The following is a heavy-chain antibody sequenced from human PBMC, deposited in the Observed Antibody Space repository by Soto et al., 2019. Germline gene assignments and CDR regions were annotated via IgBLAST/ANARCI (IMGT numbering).Heavy chain of an antibody. J-gene: IGHJ6*02. CDR3: AKSLLAAYYYYGMDV. D-gene: IGHD1-26*01. V-gene: IGHV3-23*01. Sequence: EVQLLESGGGLVQPGGSLRLSCAASGFTFSSYAMSWVRQAPGKGLEWGSAISGSGGSTYYADSVKGRFTISRDNSKNPLYLQMNSLRAEDTAVYYCAKSLLAAYYYYGMDVWGQGTTVTVSS. CDR1: GFTFSSYA. CDR2: ISGSGGST.